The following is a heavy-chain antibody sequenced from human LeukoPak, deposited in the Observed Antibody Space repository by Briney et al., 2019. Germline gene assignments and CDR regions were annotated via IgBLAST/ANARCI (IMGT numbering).Heavy chain of an antibody. Sequence: PSETLSLTCTVSGGSISSGDYYWSWVRQPPGKGLEWIGYIYYNGSTYYNPSLKSRVTISVDTSKNQSSMKLSPVAAADPAVYYCARTSLGGPWFDPWGQGTLVTVSS. CDR3: ARTSLGGPWFDP. D-gene: IGHD7-27*01. J-gene: IGHJ5*02. CDR1: GGSISSGDYY. V-gene: IGHV4-30-4*08. CDR2: IYYNGST.